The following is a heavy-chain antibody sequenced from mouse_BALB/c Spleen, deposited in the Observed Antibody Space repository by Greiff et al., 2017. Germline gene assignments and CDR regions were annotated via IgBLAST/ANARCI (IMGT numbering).Heavy chain of an antibody. D-gene: IGHD4-1*01. CDR1: GYSITSDYA. V-gene: IGHV3-2*02. Sequence: EVKLQESGPGLVKPSQSLSLTCTVTGYSITSDYAWNWIRQFPGNKLEWMGYISYSGSTSYNPSLKSRISITRDTSKNQFFLQLNSVTTEDTATYYGARTNWGFAYWGQGTLVTVSA. J-gene: IGHJ3*01. CDR3: ARTNWGFAY. CDR2: ISYSGST.